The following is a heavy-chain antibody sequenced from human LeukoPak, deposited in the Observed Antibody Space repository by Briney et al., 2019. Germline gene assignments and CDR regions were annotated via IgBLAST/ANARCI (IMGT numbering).Heavy chain of an antibody. J-gene: IGHJ4*02. CDR3: ARDKEEMATITSYFDY. Sequence: SETLSLTCTVSGYSISSGYYWGWIRQPAGKGLEWIGRIYTSGSTNYSPSLKSRVTISVDTSKNQFSLKLSSVTAADTAVYYCARDKEEMATITSYFDYWGQGTLVTVSS. V-gene: IGHV4-61*02. D-gene: IGHD5-24*01. CDR1: GYSISSGYY. CDR2: IYTSGST.